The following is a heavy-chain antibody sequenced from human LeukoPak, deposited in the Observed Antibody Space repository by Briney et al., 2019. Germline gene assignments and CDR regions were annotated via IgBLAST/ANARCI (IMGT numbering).Heavy chain of an antibody. CDR3: VKDRYCPEVTCFGGGFEY. D-gene: IGHD2-8*02. V-gene: IGHV3-23*01. CDR1: GLNFKFYA. J-gene: IGHJ4*02. CDR2: ISGRGDSA. Sequence: PGGSLQLSCAVSGLNFKFYAMSWVRQAPGKGLGWVSGISGRGDSADYADSVKGRFTISRDNSKNTLYLRLNSLRVEDTATYYCVKDRYCPEVTCFGGGFEYWGQGTLVVVSS.